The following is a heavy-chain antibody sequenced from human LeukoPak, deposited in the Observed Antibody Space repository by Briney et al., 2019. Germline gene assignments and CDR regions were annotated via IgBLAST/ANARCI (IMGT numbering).Heavy chain of an antibody. CDR2: IYYSGST. J-gene: IGHJ4*02. CDR1: GGSISSYY. V-gene: IGHV4-59*01. CDR3: ARNLGGAEDYFDY. Sequence: SETLSLTCTVSGGSISSYYWNWIRQPPGKGLEWIGYIYYSGSTNYNPSLKSRVTISVDTSKNQFSLKLSSVTAADTAMYYCARNLGGAEDYFDYWGQGTLVTVSS. D-gene: IGHD6-19*01.